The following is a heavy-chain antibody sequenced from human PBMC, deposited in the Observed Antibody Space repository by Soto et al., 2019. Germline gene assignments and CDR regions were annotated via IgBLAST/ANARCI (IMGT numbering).Heavy chain of an antibody. CDR3: AIQEMGTYIPRCGYDYYGMDV. V-gene: IGHV1-69*12. CDR1: GGTFSSYA. J-gene: IGHJ6*02. CDR2: IIPIFGTA. Sequence: QVQLVQSGAEVKKPGSSVKVSCKASGGTFSSYAISWVRQAPGQGLEWMGGIIPIFGTANYAQKFQGRVTITADESTSRAYMELRRLSSEDTAVYYCAIQEMGTYIPRCGYDYYGMDVWGQGTTVTASS. D-gene: IGHD2-15*01.